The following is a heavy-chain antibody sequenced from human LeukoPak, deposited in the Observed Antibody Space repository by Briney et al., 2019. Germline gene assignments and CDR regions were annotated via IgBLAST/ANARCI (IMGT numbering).Heavy chain of an antibody. D-gene: IGHD6-13*01. Sequence: SVKVSCKASGGTFSSYAISWVRQAPGQGLEWMGRIIPIFGIANYAQKFQGRVTITANKSTSTAYMELSSLRSEDTAVYYCARDHPQYCIAAAGTCWYFDLWGRGTLVTVSS. CDR3: ARDHPQYCIAAAGTCWYFDL. J-gene: IGHJ2*01. CDR2: IIPIFGIA. V-gene: IGHV1-69*04. CDR1: GGTFSSYA.